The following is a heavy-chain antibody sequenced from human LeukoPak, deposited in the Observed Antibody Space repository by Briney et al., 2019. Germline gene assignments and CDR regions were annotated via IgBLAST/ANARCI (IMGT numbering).Heavy chain of an antibody. J-gene: IGHJ6*04. D-gene: IGHD2-15*01. CDR1: GGSFRGYY. CDR2: INHSGST. Sequence: PSETLSLTCAVYGGSFRGYYWSWIRQPPGKGLEWIGEINHSGSTNYNPSLKSRVTISVDTSKNQFSLKLSSVTAAGTAVYYCARGLRGYCSGGSCSTYYYYYGMDVWGKGTTVTVSS. CDR3: ARGLRGYCSGGSCSTYYYYYGMDV. V-gene: IGHV4-34*01.